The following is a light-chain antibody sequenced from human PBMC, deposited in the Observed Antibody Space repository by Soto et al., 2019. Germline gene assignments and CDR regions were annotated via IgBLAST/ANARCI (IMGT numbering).Light chain of an antibody. CDR1: QSVSSSY. Sequence: EIVLTQSPGTLSLSPGERATLSCRASQSVSSSYLAWYQQKPGQAPRLLIYGASSRATGIPDRFSGSGSGTDFTLTISRLEPEDFAVYDCHQYGSSAWTFGQGTKVEIK. V-gene: IGKV3-20*01. J-gene: IGKJ1*01. CDR3: HQYGSSAWT. CDR2: GAS.